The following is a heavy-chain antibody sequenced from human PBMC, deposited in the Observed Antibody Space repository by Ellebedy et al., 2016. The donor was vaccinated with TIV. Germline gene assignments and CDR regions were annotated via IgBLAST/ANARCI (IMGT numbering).Heavy chain of an antibody. CDR1: GGSVSSGSYY. Sequence: SETLSLTCTVSGGSVSSGSYYWSWIRQPPGKGLEWIGYIYYSGSTNYKPSLKSRVSISVDTSKNQFSLKLSSVTAADTAVYYCAKLANWYFDLWGRGTLVTVSS. V-gene: IGHV4-61*01. J-gene: IGHJ2*01. CDR3: AKLANWYFDL. CDR2: IYYSGST. D-gene: IGHD1-7*01.